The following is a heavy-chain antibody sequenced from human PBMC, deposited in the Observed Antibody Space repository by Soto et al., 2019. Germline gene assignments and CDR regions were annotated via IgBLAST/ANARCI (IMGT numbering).Heavy chain of an antibody. CDR3: ARDPSVVVVAATPEVAFDI. Sequence: GGAPKLSCAASGFTFSSYLMNWVRPAPGKGLEWVANIKQDGSEKYYVDSVKGRFTISRDNAKNSLYLQMNSLRAEDTAVYYCARDPSVVVVAATPEVAFDIWGQGTMVTVSS. D-gene: IGHD2-15*01. CDR2: IKQDGSEK. V-gene: IGHV3-7*01. J-gene: IGHJ3*02. CDR1: GFTFSSYL.